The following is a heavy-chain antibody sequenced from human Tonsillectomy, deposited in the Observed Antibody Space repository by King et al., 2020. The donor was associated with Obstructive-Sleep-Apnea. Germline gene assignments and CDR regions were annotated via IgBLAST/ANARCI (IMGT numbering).Heavy chain of an antibody. V-gene: IGHV4-39*07. J-gene: IGHJ4*02. Sequence: QLQESGPGLVRPSETLSLTCTVSGGSINSVSHYWGWLRQSPGKGLEWIASIYIGGSTYYNPSLKSRVTISLDTSKAQFSLKLTSVTASDTAVYFCASELLDQTXRXXGRGILVTVSP. D-gene: IGHD1/OR15-1a*01. CDR1: GGSINSVSHY. CDR3: ASELLDQTXRX. CDR2: IYIGGST.